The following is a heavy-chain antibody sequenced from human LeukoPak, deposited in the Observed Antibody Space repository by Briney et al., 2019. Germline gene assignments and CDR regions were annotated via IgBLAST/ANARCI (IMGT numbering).Heavy chain of an antibody. CDR1: GFSVTSNY. D-gene: IGHD6-19*01. Sequence: GGSLRLSCVASGFSVTSNYMSCVRQAPGKGLEWVSVIYSGATTYYADSVNGRFTISRDNSKNTLDLQMNSRRAEDTAVYYYAKSYSSGWHVFDSWGQGTLVTVSS. V-gene: IGHV3-66*01. CDR3: AKSYSSGWHVFDS. CDR2: IYSGATT. J-gene: IGHJ4*02.